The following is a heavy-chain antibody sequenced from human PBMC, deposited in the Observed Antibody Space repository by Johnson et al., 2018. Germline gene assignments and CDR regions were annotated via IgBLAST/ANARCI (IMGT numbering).Heavy chain of an antibody. J-gene: IGHJ6*02. CDR3: GRDLVGERYYGDGGDV. CDR1: GFTFSSYA. V-gene: IGHV3-30*04. Sequence: QVQLVQSGGGVVQPGRSLRLSCAASGFTFSSYAMHWVRQAPGKGLEWVAIISYDGSIKYHADSLKGQFTISRDNSKSTRYLQMNSLRPEDTAVDYWGRDLVGERYYGDGGDVGGQGTTVTVSS. CDR2: ISYDGSIK. D-gene: IGHD1-26*01.